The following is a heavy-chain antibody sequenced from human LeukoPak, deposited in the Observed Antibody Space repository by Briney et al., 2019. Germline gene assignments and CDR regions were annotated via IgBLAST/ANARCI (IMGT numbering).Heavy chain of an antibody. CDR1: GYTFTSYY. D-gene: IGHD3-9*01. CDR3: ARDSAIRYFDWLSPAYYYYMDV. CDR2: INPSGGST. V-gene: IGHV1-46*01. J-gene: IGHJ6*03. Sequence: ASVKVSCKASGYTFTSYYMHWVRQAPGQGLEWMGIINPSGGSTSYAQKFQGRVTMTRDMSTSTAYMELSSLRSEDTAVYYCARDSAIRYFDWLSPAYYYYMDVWGKGTTVTISS.